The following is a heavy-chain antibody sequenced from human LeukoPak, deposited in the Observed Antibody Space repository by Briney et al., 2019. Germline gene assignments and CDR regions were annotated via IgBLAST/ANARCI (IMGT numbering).Heavy chain of an antibody. CDR2: IYSGGST. CDR1: GFTVSSNY. D-gene: IGHD2-15*01. V-gene: IGHV3-53*01. J-gene: IGHJ1*01. Sequence: PGGSLRLSCAASGFTVSSNYMSWVRQAPGKGLVWVSVIYSGGSTYYADSVKGRFTISRDNSKNTLYLQMNSLRAEDTAVYYCARDLFGSGGTSLQHWGQGTLVTVSS. CDR3: ARDLFGSGGTSLQH.